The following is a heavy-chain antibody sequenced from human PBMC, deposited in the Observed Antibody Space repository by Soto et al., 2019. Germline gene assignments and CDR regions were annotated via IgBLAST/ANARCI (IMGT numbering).Heavy chain of an antibody. CDR1: GFTFSDYY. J-gene: IGHJ4*02. CDR3: GITMVRGVITMAGGSDFDY. V-gene: IGHV3-11*01. D-gene: IGHD3-10*01. Sequence: QVRLVESGGGLVKPGGSLRLSCAASGFTFSDYYMSWIRQAPGKGLEWVSYISSSGSTIYYADSVKGRFTISRDNAKNSLYLQMNSLRPEDTAVYYCGITMVRGVITMAGGSDFDYWGQGTLVTVSS. CDR2: ISSSGSTI.